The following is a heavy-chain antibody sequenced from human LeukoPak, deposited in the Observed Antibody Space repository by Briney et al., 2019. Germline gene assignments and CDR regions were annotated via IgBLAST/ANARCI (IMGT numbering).Heavy chain of an antibody. V-gene: IGHV4-34*01. J-gene: IGHJ4*02. D-gene: IGHD3-9*01. Sequence: SETLSLTCAVYGGSFSGYYWSWIRQPPGKGLEWIGEINHSGSTNYNPSLKSRVTISVDTSKNQFSLKLSSVTAADTAVYYCNYDILTGGDYWGQGTLVTVSS. CDR2: INHSGST. CDR3: NYDILTGGDY. CDR1: GGSFSGYY.